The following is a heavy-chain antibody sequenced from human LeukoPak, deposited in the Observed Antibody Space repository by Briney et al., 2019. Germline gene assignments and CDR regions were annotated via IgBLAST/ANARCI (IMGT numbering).Heavy chain of an antibody. D-gene: IGHD3-22*01. Sequence: SETLSLTCAVYGGSFSGYYWSWIRQHPGKGLEWIGYIYYSGSTYYNPSLKSRVTISVDMSKNQFSLKLSSVTAADTAVYYCARWHYYDSSGRPDWGQGTLVTVSS. CDR3: ARWHYYDSSGRPD. CDR2: IYYSGST. V-gene: IGHV4-31*11. J-gene: IGHJ4*02. CDR1: GGSFSGYY.